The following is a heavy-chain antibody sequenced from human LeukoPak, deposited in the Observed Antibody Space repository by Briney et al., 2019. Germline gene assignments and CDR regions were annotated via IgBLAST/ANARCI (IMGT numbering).Heavy chain of an antibody. D-gene: IGHD5-18*01. V-gene: IGHV3-7*03. Sequence: GGSLRLSCAASGFTFSSYWMGWVRQAPGKGLEWVANIKQDGSEKYYVDSVKGRFTISRDNAKNSLYLQMNSLRTEDTAIYFCASQRGHSYGAAERWGQGTLVTVSS. CDR3: ASQRGHSYGAAER. CDR2: IKQDGSEK. J-gene: IGHJ4*02. CDR1: GFTFSSYW.